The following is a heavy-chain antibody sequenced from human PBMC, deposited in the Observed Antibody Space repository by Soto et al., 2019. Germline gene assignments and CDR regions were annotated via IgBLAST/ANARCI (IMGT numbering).Heavy chain of an antibody. V-gene: IGHV5-51*01. Sequence: GESLKISCKGSEDSFNTHWIGWVRQMPGKGLEWMGLIYPTDSDTKYSPSFQGQVTISADKSINTAYLQWSSLKASDTARYYCARLFCSGDSCSDHEPFDLWGQGTMVTVSS. CDR2: IYPTDSDT. J-gene: IGHJ3*01. CDR3: ARLFCSGDSCSDHEPFDL. D-gene: IGHD2-15*01. CDR1: EDSFNTHW.